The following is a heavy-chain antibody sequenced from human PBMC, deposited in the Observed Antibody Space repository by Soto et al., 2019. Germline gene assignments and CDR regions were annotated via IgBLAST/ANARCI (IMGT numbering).Heavy chain of an antibody. CDR3: ARTVRGVIVEYYYYYGMDV. D-gene: IGHD3-10*01. J-gene: IGHJ6*02. Sequence: LSLTCTVSGGSISSSSYYWGWIRQPPGKGLEWIGSIYYSGSTYYNPSLKSRVTISVDTSKNQFSLKLSSVTAADAAVYYCARTVRGVIVEYYYYYGMDVWGQGTTVTVSS. CDR1: GGSISSSSYY. CDR2: IYYSGST. V-gene: IGHV4-39*01.